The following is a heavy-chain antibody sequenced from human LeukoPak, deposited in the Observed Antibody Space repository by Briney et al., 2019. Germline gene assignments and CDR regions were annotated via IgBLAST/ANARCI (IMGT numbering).Heavy chain of an antibody. D-gene: IGHD2-2*01. CDR3: ARQSLIPDPFDF. CDR2: IYPGASDT. V-gene: IGHV5-51*01. Sequence: KCGESLKISCKGSGYSFTTYWIAWVRQMPGKGLEWIGIIYPGASDTRYSPSFQGQVTISADQSISTAYRQWSCLKASDTAMYYCARQSLIPDPFDFWGQGTMVTVSS. J-gene: IGHJ3*01. CDR1: GYSFTTYW.